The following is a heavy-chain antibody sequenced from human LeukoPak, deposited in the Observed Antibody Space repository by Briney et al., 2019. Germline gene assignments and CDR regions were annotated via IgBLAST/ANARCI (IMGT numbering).Heavy chain of an antibody. D-gene: IGHD6-19*01. CDR1: GYTFTSYG. CDR3: ARVDSGWYRGDFDY. CDR2: ISAYNGNT. Sequence: ASVKVSCKASGYTFTSYGISWVRQAPGQGLEWMGWISAYNGNTNYAQKFQGRVTITRDTSASTAYMELSSLRSEDAAVYYCARVDSGWYRGDFDYWGQGTLVTVSS. V-gene: IGHV1-18*01. J-gene: IGHJ4*02.